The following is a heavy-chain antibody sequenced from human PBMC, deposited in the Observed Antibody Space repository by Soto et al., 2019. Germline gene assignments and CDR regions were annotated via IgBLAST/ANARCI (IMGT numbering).Heavy chain of an antibody. J-gene: IGHJ4*02. Sequence: EVQLLESGGGLVQPGGSLRLACAASGFTFSGYVMSWVRQAPGKGLEWVSAISDSGGSTYYADSVKGRFSISRDNSKNTLWLQMNSLRAEDTAVYYCAKRVEYSSSTHYFDDWGQGTLVTVSS. CDR3: AKRVEYSSSTHYFDD. D-gene: IGHD6-6*01. V-gene: IGHV3-23*01. CDR1: GFTFSGYV. CDR2: ISDSGGST.